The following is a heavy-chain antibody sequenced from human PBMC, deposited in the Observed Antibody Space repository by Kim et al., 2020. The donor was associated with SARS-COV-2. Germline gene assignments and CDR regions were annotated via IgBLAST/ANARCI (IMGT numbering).Heavy chain of an antibody. CDR2: IYYSGST. J-gene: IGHJ4*02. CDR1: GGSISSGGYY. Sequence: SETLSLTCTVSGGSISSGGYYWSWIRQHPGKGLEWIGYIYYSGSTYYNPSLKSRVTISVDTSKNQFSLKLSSVTAADTAVYYCSRVQRLGFGEFLHDYWGQGTLVTVSS. CDR3: SRVQRLGFGEFLHDY. V-gene: IGHV4-31*03. D-gene: IGHD3-10*01.